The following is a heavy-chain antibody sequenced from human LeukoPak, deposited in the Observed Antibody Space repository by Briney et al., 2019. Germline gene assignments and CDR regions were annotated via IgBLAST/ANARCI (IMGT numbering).Heavy chain of an antibody. CDR1: GFTFSSYS. V-gene: IGHV3-48*01. J-gene: IGHJ4*02. CDR2: ISSSSSTI. D-gene: IGHD3-16*02. CDR3: ARLYDYVWGSYRPQGY. Sequence: AGGSLRLSCAASGFTFSSYSMNWVRQAPGKGLEWASYISSSSSTIYYADSVKGRFTISRDNAKNSLYLQMNSLRAEDTAVYYCARLYDYVWGSYRPQGYWGQGTLVTVSS.